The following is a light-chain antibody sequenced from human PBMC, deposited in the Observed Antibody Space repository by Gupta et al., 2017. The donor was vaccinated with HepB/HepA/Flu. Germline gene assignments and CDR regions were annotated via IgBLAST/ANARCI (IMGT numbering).Light chain of an antibody. CDR1: QSISEW. Sequence: DIQMTHSPSTLSASVGDRVTITCRASQSISEWMAWYQQKPGKAPNLLIYRASVVGSGVPSRISGSGSGTDFTLTISIRQPDDFATYCCQGWSSSSWTFGQGTKVEIK. CDR2: RAS. V-gene: IGKV1-5*03. CDR3: QGWSSSSWT. J-gene: IGKJ1*01.